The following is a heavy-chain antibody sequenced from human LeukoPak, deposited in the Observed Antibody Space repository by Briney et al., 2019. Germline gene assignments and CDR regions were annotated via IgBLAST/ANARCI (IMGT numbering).Heavy chain of an antibody. V-gene: IGHV3-21*01. D-gene: IGHD2-2*01. Sequence: GGSLRLSCAASGFTFDSYSTNWVRQAPGKGLEWVSSISSSSNYIYYADSVKGRFTISRDNAKNSLYLQMNSLRAEDTAVYYCARDYLVVPAAMWWFDPWGQGTLVTVSS. CDR3: ARDYLVVPAAMWWFDP. J-gene: IGHJ5*02. CDR2: ISSSSNYI. CDR1: GFTFDSYS.